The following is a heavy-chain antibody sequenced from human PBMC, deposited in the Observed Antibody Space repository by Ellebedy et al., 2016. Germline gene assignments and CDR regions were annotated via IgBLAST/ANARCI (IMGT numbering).Heavy chain of an antibody. CDR3: AKEPKLEGDFDY. D-gene: IGHD1-1*01. CDR2: IWYDGSNK. CDR1: GFTFSSYG. V-gene: IGHV3-33*06. Sequence: GGSLRLSCAASGFTFSSYGMHWVRQAPGKGLEWVAVIWYDGSNKYYADSVKGRFAISRDNSKNTLYLQMNSLRAEDTAVYYCAKEPKLEGDFDYWGQGTLVTVSS. J-gene: IGHJ4*02.